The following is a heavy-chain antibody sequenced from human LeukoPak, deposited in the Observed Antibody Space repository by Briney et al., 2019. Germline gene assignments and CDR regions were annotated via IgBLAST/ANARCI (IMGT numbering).Heavy chain of an antibody. CDR2: IYLNDDK. Sequence: SGPTLVKPTQTLTLTCTFSGFSLRTSGGGVGWIRQPPGKALEWLALIYLNDDKRYSLSLKSRLTITKDTSKNQVVLTMTNMDPVDTATYYCAHRHRMPHFDYWGQGTLVTVSS. CDR3: AHRHRMPHFDY. V-gene: IGHV2-5*01. CDR1: GFSLRTSGGG. J-gene: IGHJ4*02. D-gene: IGHD2-15*01.